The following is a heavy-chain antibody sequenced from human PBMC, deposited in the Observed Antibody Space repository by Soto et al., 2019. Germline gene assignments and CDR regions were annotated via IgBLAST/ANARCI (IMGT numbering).Heavy chain of an antibody. CDR3: GRYILTGYSTPDYYYYGMDV. J-gene: IGHJ6*02. CDR1: GYTFTGYY. Sequence: ASVKVSCKASGYTFTGYYMHWVRQAPGQGLEWMGWINPNSGGTNYAQKFQGRVTMTRDTSISTAYMELSRLRSDDTAVYYCGRYILTGYSTPDYYYYGMDVWGQGTTVTAS. CDR2: INPNSGGT. D-gene: IGHD3-9*01. V-gene: IGHV1-2*02.